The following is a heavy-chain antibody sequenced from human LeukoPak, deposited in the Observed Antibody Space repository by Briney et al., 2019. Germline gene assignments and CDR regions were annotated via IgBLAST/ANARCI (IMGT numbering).Heavy chain of an antibody. V-gene: IGHV3-23*01. D-gene: IGHD5-12*01. J-gene: IGHJ4*02. CDR3: ARNENSGWGYFDY. CDR1: GFTFSSYW. Sequence: GSLRLSCAASGFTFSSYWMSWVRQAPGKGLEWVSVIGGSNGITFYVGSVKGRFTISRDNSKDTLYLQMNSLRAEDTAVYYCARNENSGWGYFDYWGQGTLVTVSS. CDR2: IGGSNGIT.